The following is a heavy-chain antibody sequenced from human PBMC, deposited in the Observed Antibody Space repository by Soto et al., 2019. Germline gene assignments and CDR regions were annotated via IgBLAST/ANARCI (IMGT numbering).Heavy chain of an antibody. Sequence: SVKVSCKASGGTFSNHAISWVRQAPGQGLEWVGGIIPMFPTADYAQRFQGRVTITADDSTTTVYMELSGLRSEDTAMYYCARDDATYCGGDCYRYFYHGMDVWGQGTTVTVSS. CDR3: ARDDATYCGGDCYRYFYHGMDV. V-gene: IGHV1-69*13. D-gene: IGHD2-21*02. J-gene: IGHJ6*02. CDR2: IIPMFPTA. CDR1: GGTFSNHA.